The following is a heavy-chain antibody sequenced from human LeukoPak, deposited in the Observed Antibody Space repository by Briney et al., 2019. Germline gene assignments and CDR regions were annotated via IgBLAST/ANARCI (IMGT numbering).Heavy chain of an antibody. Sequence: ASVKVSCKASGYTFTSYAMHWVRQPPGQRLEWMGWINAGNGNTKYSQKFQGRVTITRDTSESTASMELSSLRSEDTAVYYCARDDSSSYYGPGDGMDVWGKGTTVTVSS. V-gene: IGHV1-3*01. D-gene: IGHD3-10*01. CDR2: INAGNGNT. CDR1: GYTFTSYA. J-gene: IGHJ6*04. CDR3: ARDDSSSYYGPGDGMDV.